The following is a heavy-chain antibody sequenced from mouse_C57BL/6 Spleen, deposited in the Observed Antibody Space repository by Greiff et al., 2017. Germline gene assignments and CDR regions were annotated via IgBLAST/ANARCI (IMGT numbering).Heavy chain of an antibody. CDR2: ISYDGSN. CDR1: GYSITSGYY. V-gene: IGHV3-6*01. CDR3: ARGDYYGNSYYFDY. D-gene: IGHD2-1*01. Sequence: VQLKESGPGLVKPSQSLSLTCSVTGYSITSGYYWNWIRQFPGNKLEWMGYISYDGSNNYNPSLKNRISITRDTSKNQFFLKLNSVTTEDTATYYCARGDYYGNSYYFDYWGQGTTLTVSS. J-gene: IGHJ2*01.